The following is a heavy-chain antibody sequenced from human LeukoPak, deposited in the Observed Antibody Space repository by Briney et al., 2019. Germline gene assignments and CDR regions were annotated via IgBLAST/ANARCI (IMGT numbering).Heavy chain of an antibody. V-gene: IGHV4-4*02. CDR3: ARDGQWLVPEGFDY. CDR1: GDSISSNYW. Sequence: SGTLSLTCAVSGDSISSNYWWTWVRQPPGKGLEWIGEIHHSGSTNYSPSLKSRVTISVNNSRNQFSLGLSSVSAADTAVYYCARDGQWLVPEGFDYWGQGTLVTVSS. CDR2: IHHSGST. J-gene: IGHJ4*02. D-gene: IGHD6-19*01.